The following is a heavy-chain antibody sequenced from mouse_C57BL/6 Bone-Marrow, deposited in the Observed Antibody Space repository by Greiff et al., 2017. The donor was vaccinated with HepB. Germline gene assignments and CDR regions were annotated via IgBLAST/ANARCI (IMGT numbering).Heavy chain of an antibody. D-gene: IGHD1-1*01. Sequence: LVESGAELVRPGASVTLSCKASGYTFTDYEMHWVKQTPVHGLEWIGAIDPETGGTAYNQKFKGKAILTADKSSSTAYMELRSLTSEDSAVYYCTRGNYGGYYAMDYWGQGTSVTVSS. CDR1: GYTFTDYE. V-gene: IGHV1-15*01. J-gene: IGHJ4*01. CDR3: TRGNYGGYYAMDY. CDR2: IDPETGGT.